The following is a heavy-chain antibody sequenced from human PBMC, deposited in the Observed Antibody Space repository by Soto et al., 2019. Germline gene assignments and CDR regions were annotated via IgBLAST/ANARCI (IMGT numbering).Heavy chain of an antibody. CDR2: INLSGNT. CDR1: GESFSGYH. J-gene: IGHJ5*02. Sequence: SETLSLTCAVFGESFSGYHWTWIRQSTGKGLELIGEINLSGNTNYNPSLKSRVTISIDTPKKQFSLKLTSVTAADTAIYYCARVLVTYGGIMVPYNWFDTWGQGNLVTVSS. D-gene: IGHD3-16*01. CDR3: ARVLVTYGGIMVPYNWFDT. V-gene: IGHV4-34*01.